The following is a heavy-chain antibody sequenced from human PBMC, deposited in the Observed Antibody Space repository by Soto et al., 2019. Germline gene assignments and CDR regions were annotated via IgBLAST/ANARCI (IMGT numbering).Heavy chain of an antibody. D-gene: IGHD6-6*01. CDR1: GDSVSSNSAA. Sequence: PSQTLSLTCAISGDSVSSNSAAWNWIRQSPSRGLEWLGRTYYRSKWYNDYAVSVKSRITINPDTSKNQFSLQLNSVTPEDTAVYYCARDTSSSQGYYYYGMDVWGQGNTVTVSS. CDR3: ARDTSSSQGYYYYGMDV. J-gene: IGHJ6*02. CDR2: TYYRSKWYN. V-gene: IGHV6-1*01.